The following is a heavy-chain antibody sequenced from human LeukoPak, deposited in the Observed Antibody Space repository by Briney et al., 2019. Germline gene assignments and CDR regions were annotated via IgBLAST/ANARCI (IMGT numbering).Heavy chain of an antibody. J-gene: IGHJ4*02. V-gene: IGHV4-39*01. CDR3: ARQIVVVITTSWFDY. Sequence: SETLSLTCTVYGGSISSSSYYWGWIRQPPGKGLEWIGRIYYSGSTYYNPSLKSRVTISVDTSKNQFSLKLSSVTAADTAVYYCARQIVVVITTSWFDYWGQGTLVTVSS. CDR1: GGSISSSSYY. CDR2: IYYSGST. D-gene: IGHD3-22*01.